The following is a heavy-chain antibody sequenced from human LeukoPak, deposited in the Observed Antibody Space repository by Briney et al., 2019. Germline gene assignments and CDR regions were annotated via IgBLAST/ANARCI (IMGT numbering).Heavy chain of an antibody. CDR2: ISSSGSTI. V-gene: IGHV3-48*03. Sequence: GGSLRLSCTASGFTFSSYEMNWVRQAPGKGLEWVSYISSSGSTIYYADSVKGRFTISRDDAKNSLYLQMNSLRAEDTAIYYCARAGFLITFGGVISWGQGTLVTVSS. CDR3: ARAGFLITFGGVIS. D-gene: IGHD3-16*02. CDR1: GFTFSSYE. J-gene: IGHJ5*02.